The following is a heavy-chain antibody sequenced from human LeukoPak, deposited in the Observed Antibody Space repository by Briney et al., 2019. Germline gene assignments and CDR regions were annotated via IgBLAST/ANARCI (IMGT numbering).Heavy chain of an antibody. CDR3: ARGRSSIVVVPAALSYYMDV. V-gene: IGHV1-46*01. CDR2: INPSGGST. Sequence: ASVKVSCKASGYTFTSYYMHWVRQAPGQGLEWMGIINPSGGSTSYAQKFQGRVTVTRDMSTSTVYMELSSLRSEDTAVYYCARGRSSIVVVPAALSYYMDVWGKGTTVTVSS. J-gene: IGHJ6*03. D-gene: IGHD2-2*01. CDR1: GYTFTSYY.